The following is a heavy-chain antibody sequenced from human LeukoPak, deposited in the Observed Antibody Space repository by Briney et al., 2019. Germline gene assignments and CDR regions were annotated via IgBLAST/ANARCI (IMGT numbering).Heavy chain of an antibody. D-gene: IGHD4-17*01. V-gene: IGHV4-4*07. CDR1: GGSISSYY. J-gene: IGHJ2*01. CDR3: ARQVRGDGDYLPYWYFDL. CDR2: IYTSGSN. Sequence: SEXLSLTCTVSGGSISSYYWSWIRQPAGKGLEGIGRIYTSGSNNYNPSLTRRGTMSVDTSKNQFSLKLSSVTAADTAVYYCARQVRGDGDYLPYWYFDLWGRGTLVTVSS.